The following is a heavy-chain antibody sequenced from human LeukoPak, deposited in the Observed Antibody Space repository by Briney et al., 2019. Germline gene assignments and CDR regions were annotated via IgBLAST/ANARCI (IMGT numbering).Heavy chain of an antibody. Sequence: KTGGSLRLSCAASGFTFSSYSMNWVRQALGKGLEWVSSISSSSSYIYYADSVKGRFTISRDNAKNSLYLQMNSLRAEDTAVYYCARDQRRDTGTWGQGTMVTVSS. D-gene: IGHD5-18*01. V-gene: IGHV3-21*01. CDR2: ISSSSSYI. CDR3: ARDQRRDTGT. CDR1: GFTFSSYS. J-gene: IGHJ3*01.